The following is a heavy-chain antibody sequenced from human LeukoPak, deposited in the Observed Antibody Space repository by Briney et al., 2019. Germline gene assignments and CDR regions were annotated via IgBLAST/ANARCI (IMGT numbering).Heavy chain of an antibody. CDR2: ISSSGTTI. J-gene: IGHJ3*02. CDR3: ARDRAAGAFDAFDI. CDR1: GFIFSDYY. Sequence: GGSLRLSCVASGFIFSDYYMSWIRQAPGKGLEWVSYISSSGTTIYYADSVKGRFTISRDNSKNTLYLQMNSLRAEDTAVYYCARDRAAGAFDAFDIWGQGTMVTVSS. V-gene: IGHV3-11*04. D-gene: IGHD6-13*01.